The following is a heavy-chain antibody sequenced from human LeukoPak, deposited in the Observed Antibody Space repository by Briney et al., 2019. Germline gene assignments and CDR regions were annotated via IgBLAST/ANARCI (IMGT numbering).Heavy chain of an antibody. CDR1: GFTFSSYA. V-gene: IGHV3-30-3*01. CDR2: ISYDGSNK. J-gene: IGHJ4*02. CDR3: ARAASIAVADFDY. D-gene: IGHD6-19*01. Sequence: GGSLRLSCAACGFTFSSYAMHWVRQAPGKGLEWVAVISYDGSNKYYADSVKGRFTISRDNSKNTLYLQMNSLRAEDTAVYYCARAASIAVADFDYWGQGTLVTVSS.